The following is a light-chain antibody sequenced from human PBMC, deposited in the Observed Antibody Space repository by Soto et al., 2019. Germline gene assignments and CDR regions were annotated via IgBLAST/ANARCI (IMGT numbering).Light chain of an antibody. CDR1: SSDVGGYTY. J-gene: IGLJ1*01. CDR2: DVS. Sequence: SALTQPATVSGSPGQSITIICAGTSSDVGGYTYVSWYQQHPGKAPKLMIYDVSNRPSGVSNRFSGSKSGNTASLTISGLQAEDEADYYCTSYTSSSTPYVFGGGTKVTVL. V-gene: IGLV2-14*01. CDR3: TSYTSSSTPYV.